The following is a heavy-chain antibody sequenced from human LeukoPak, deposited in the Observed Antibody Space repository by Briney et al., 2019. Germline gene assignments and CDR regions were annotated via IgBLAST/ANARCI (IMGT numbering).Heavy chain of an antibody. CDR3: ARSSYCSGGSCYSDY. CDR1: GHIFASYW. CDR2: IYPGDSDT. Sequence: GESLKISCKGSGHIFASYWIAWVRQMPGKGLEWMGIIYPGDSDTRYSPSFQGQVTISADKSISTAYLQWSSLKVSDTAMYYCARSSYCSGGSCYSDYWGQGTLVTVSS. D-gene: IGHD2-15*01. V-gene: IGHV5-51*01. J-gene: IGHJ4*02.